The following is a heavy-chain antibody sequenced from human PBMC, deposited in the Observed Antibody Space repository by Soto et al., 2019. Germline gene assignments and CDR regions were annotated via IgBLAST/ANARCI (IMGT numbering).Heavy chain of an antibody. Sequence: EVQLLESGGGLVQPGGSLRLSCAASGFTFSSYGMNWVRQAPGKGLEWGSTTSSSGGSTYYADSVKGRFTISRDNSKNALYLQINSLRGEDTAVYYCAGAARGGEYWYFDLWGRGTLVTVSS. CDR3: AGAARGGEYWYFDL. CDR2: TSSSGGST. V-gene: IGHV3-23*01. D-gene: IGHD3-10*01. CDR1: GFTFSSYG. J-gene: IGHJ2*01.